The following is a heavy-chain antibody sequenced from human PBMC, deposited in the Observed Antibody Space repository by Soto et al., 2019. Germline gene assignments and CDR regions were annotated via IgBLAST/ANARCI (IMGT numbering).Heavy chain of an antibody. D-gene: IGHD2-15*01. Sequence: PSETLSLTCTVSCGSISSGDYYWSWIRQPPGKGLEWIGYIYYSGSTYYNPSLKSRVTISVDKSKNQFSLKLSSVTAADTAVYYCARAIAQTPHWFDPWGQGTLVTVSS. V-gene: IGHV4-30-4*01. CDR1: CGSISSGDYY. CDR3: ARAIAQTPHWFDP. CDR2: IYYSGST. J-gene: IGHJ5*02.